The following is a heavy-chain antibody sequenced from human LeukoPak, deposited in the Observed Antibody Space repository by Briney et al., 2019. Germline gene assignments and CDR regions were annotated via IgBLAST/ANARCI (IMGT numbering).Heavy chain of an antibody. Sequence: GGSLRLSCAASGFTFDDYAMHWVRQAPGKGLEWVSLISGDGGSTYYADSVKGRFTISRDNGKNSLYLQMNSLRTEDTALYYCAKQEMATGHYYYYYTDVWGKGTTVTVSS. CDR1: GFTFDDYA. CDR2: ISGDGGST. D-gene: IGHD5-24*01. V-gene: IGHV3-43*02. J-gene: IGHJ6*03. CDR3: AKQEMATGHYYYYYTDV.